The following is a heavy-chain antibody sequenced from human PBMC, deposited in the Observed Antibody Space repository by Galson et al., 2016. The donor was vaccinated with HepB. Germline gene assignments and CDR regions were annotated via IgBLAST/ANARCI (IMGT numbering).Heavy chain of an antibody. CDR2: ISSSSSTM. CDR3: ARDHPGLLTSGLCLS. D-gene: IGHD3-10*01. V-gene: IGHV3-48*01. J-gene: IGHJ4*02. Sequence: SLRLSCAASGARIRIYGMNWVRQAPGKGLEWVSFISSSSSTMYYSASVKGRATVSGDNAKESLYLQLNSLRVEDTGVYYCARDHPGLLTSGLCLSWGQGTLVTVSS. CDR1: GARIRIYG.